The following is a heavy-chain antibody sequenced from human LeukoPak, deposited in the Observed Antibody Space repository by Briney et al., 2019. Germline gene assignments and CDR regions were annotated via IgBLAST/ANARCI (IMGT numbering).Heavy chain of an antibody. J-gene: IGHJ4*02. D-gene: IGHD3-3*01. CDR1: GFTFSSYA. CDR3: ARPMDVLRFLEWLFIY. CDR2: ISGSGGST. V-gene: IGHV3-23*01. Sequence: PGGSLRLFCAVSGFTFSSYALSWVRQPPGKGLQWVSAISGSGGSTYYGDSVKGRFTISRDNSKNTLYLQMNSLRAEDTAVYYCARPMDVLRFLEWLFIYWGQGTLVTVSS.